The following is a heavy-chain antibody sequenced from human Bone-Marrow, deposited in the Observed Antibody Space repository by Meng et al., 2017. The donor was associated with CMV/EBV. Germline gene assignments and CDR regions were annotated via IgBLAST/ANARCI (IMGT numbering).Heavy chain of an antibody. J-gene: IGHJ4*02. D-gene: IGHD3-22*01. Sequence: GDYYWSWIRQSPGKGLEWIGHIYQSGSTNYNPSLKSRVTISVDTSKNQISLTLSSVTAADTAVYYCARGSPGEYYYNRSGYYYFDYWGQGTLVTVSS. CDR3: ARGSPGEYYYNRSGYYYFDY. V-gene: IGHV4-61*08. CDR2: IYQSGST. CDR1: GDYY.